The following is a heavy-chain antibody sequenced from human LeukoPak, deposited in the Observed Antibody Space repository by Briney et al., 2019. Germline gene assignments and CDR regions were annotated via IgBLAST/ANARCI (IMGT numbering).Heavy chain of an antibody. CDR3: ARQVVDTAMVDDAFDV. Sequence: SETLSLTCSVSGGSISSSSFYWGWSRQPPGKGLEWIVSIYYSGSAYYNPSLKSRVTVSVDTSKNQFSLKVSSVTAADTAVYYCARQVVDTAMVDDAFDVWGQGTMVTVSS. J-gene: IGHJ3*01. V-gene: IGHV4-39*01. D-gene: IGHD5-18*01. CDR2: IYYSGSA. CDR1: GGSISSSSFY.